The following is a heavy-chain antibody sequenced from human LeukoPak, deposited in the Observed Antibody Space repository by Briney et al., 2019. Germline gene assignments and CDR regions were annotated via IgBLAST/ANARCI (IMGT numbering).Heavy chain of an antibody. D-gene: IGHD3-3*01. V-gene: IGHV3-7*01. CDR2: IKQDGSEK. J-gene: IGHJ3*02. CDR3: ARQLTIFGVVTYDAFDI. CDR1: GFTFSSYW. Sequence: PGGSLRLSCAASGFTFSSYWMSWVRQAPGKGLEWVANIKQDGSEKYYVDSVKGRFTISRDNAKNSLYLQMNSLRAEDTAVYYCARQLTIFGVVTYDAFDIWGQGTMVTVSS.